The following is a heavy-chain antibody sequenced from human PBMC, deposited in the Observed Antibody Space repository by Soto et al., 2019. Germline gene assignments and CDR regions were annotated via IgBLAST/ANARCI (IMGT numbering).Heavy chain of an antibody. D-gene: IGHD4-17*01. V-gene: IGHV2-26*01. CDR1: GFSLSNARMG. CDR3: ARTPAFGDYVRDAY. Sequence: VSGPTLVNPTETLTLTCTVSGFSLSNARMGVSWIRQPPGNALEWLAHIFSNDEKSYSTSLKSRLTISKNSAKSQVVLTMTNMDPVDTATYYCARTPAFGDYVRDAYWGQGTLVTVSS. CDR2: IFSNDEK. J-gene: IGHJ4*02.